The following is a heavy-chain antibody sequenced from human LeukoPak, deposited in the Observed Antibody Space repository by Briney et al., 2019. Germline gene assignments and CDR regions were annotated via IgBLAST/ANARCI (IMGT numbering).Heavy chain of an antibody. J-gene: IGHJ4*02. V-gene: IGHV3-21*01. D-gene: IGHD3-22*01. CDR1: GFTFCSYS. Sequence: PGGSLRLSCAASGFTFCSYSMNWVRQAPGKGLEWVSSISSSSSYIYYADSVKGRFTISRDNAKNSLYLQMSSLRAEDTAVYYCARVRAYDTRDFDYWGQGTLVTVSS. CDR3: ARVRAYDTRDFDY. CDR2: ISSSSSYI.